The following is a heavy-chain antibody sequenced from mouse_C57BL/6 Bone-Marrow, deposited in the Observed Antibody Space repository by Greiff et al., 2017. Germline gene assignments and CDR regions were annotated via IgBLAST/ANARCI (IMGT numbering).Heavy chain of an antibody. CDR2: FHPYNDDT. V-gene: IGHV1-47*01. CDR1: GYTFTTYP. J-gene: IGHJ2*01. D-gene: IGHD2-4*01. Sequence: QVHVKQSGAELVKPGASVKMSCKASGYTFTTYPIEWMKQNPGQSLEWIGNFHPYNDDTKYNEKFKGKATLTVEKSSSTVYLELSRLTSDDSAVYYCARGGNYGGYYVDYWGQGTTLTVSS. CDR3: ARGGNYGGYYVDY.